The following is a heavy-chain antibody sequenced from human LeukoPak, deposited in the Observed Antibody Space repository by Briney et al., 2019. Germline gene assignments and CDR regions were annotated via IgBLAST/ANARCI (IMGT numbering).Heavy chain of an antibody. D-gene: IGHD6-25*01. Sequence: PGGSLRLSCTASGFTFSDYDMNWVRQAPGKGQERVSSISGRSSHMYYADSAKGRFSISRDNAKNSVYLQMNSLRAEDTAVYYCVRAFPPLRTSTAGDFWGQGTLVTVSS. CDR3: VRAFPPLRTSTAGDF. CDR1: GFTFSDYD. V-gene: IGHV3-21*06. J-gene: IGHJ4*02. CDR2: ISGRSSHM.